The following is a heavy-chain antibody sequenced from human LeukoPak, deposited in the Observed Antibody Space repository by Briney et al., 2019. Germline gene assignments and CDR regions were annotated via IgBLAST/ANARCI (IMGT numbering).Heavy chain of an antibody. D-gene: IGHD2-8*02. V-gene: IGHV3-74*01. CDR2: IKSDGSST. CDR1: GFTFSSYS. J-gene: IGHJ4*02. Sequence: GGSLRLSCAASGFTFSSYSMNWVRQAPGKGLVWVSRIKSDGSSTSYADSVKGRFTISRDNAKNTLYLQMNSLRAEDTAVYYCARDQLYCTGGTCYFDYWGQGTLVTVSS. CDR3: ARDQLYCTGGTCYFDY.